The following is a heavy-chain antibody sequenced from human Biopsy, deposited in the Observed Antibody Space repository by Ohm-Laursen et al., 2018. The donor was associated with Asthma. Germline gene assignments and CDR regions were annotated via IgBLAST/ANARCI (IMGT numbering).Heavy chain of an antibody. CDR3: WKVGHGNGDCVGWFDP. Sequence: GSLRLSCTASGFTVSNCAMNWVRQPPAQGLEWVSVISSGSGSTYYADSVKGRFTISRDTSLNTLYLQMNTLRAEDTAVYYYWKVGHGNGDCVGWFDPWGQGTLVTVSS. D-gene: IGHD2-21*02. CDR2: ISSGSGST. J-gene: IGHJ5*02. V-gene: IGHV3-23*01. CDR1: GFTVSNCA.